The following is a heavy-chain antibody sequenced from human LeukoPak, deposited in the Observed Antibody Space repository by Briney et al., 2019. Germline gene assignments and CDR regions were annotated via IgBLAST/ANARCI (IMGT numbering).Heavy chain of an antibody. Sequence: ASVKVSCKASGYTFTSYDINWVRQATGQGLEWMGWMNPNSGNTGYAQKFQGRVTMTRNTSISTAYMGLSSLRSEDTAVYYCARGIAVAGYYYYYYMDVWGKGTTVTISS. CDR3: ARGIAVAGYYYYYYMDV. J-gene: IGHJ6*03. CDR1: GYTFTSYD. CDR2: MNPNSGNT. V-gene: IGHV1-8*01. D-gene: IGHD6-19*01.